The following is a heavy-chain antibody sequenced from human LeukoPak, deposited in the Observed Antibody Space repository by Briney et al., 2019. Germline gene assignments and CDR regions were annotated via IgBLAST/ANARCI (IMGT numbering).Heavy chain of an antibody. CDR1: GFTFSSYS. Sequence: GGSLRLSCAASGFTFSSYSMNWVRQAPGKGLEWVSSISSSSSYIYYADSVKGRFTISRDNAKNSLYLQMNSLRAEDTAVYYCARGILERRGIGLQALADYYYYGMDVWGQGTTVTVSS. CDR3: ARGILERRGIGLQALADYYYYGMDV. V-gene: IGHV3-21*01. J-gene: IGHJ6*02. D-gene: IGHD1-1*01. CDR2: ISSSSSYI.